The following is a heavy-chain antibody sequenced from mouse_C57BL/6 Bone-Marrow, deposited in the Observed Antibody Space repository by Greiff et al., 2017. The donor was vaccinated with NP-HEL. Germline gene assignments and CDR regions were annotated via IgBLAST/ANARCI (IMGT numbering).Heavy chain of an antibody. V-gene: IGHV1-85*01. D-gene: IGHD2-3*01. CDR2: IYPSDGSP. CDR3: ARSYDGYQLLDY. Sequence: QVQLKESGPELVKPGASVKLSCKASGYTFTSYDINWVKQRPGQGLAWIGWIYPSDGSPKYNEKFKGKATLTVATSSSTAYMEIHSLTSEDSAVYFCARSYDGYQLLDYWGQGTTLTVSS. CDR1: GYTFTSYD. J-gene: IGHJ2*01.